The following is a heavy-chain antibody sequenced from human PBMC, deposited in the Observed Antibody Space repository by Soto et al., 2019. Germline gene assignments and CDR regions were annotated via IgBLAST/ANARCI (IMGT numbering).Heavy chain of an antibody. J-gene: IGHJ4*02. CDR2: INTDGSSS. Sequence: GGSLRLSWSASGFTFSSYWMHWVRQAPGKGLVWVSHINTDGSSSNYADSVKGRFTISRDNAKNTLYLQMNSLRTEDTAVYYCARDHRRDYWGQGTLVTVSS. CDR1: GFTFSSYW. CDR3: ARDHRRDY. V-gene: IGHV3-74*01.